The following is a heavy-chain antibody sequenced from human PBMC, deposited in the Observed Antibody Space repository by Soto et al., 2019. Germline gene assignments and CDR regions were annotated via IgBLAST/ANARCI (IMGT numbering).Heavy chain of an antibody. CDR3: ARGRGAAADYFDF. V-gene: IGHV3-11*05. D-gene: IGHD6-13*01. CDR1: GFTFSDYY. Sequence: PGGSLRLSCAVSGFTFSDYYMTWIRQAPGKGLEWVSYISSSTSHTNYADSVKGRFTISRDNAKNSLFLQMNSLRAEDTAVYYCARGRGAAADYFDFWGQGTLVTVS. CDR2: ISSSTSHT. J-gene: IGHJ4*02.